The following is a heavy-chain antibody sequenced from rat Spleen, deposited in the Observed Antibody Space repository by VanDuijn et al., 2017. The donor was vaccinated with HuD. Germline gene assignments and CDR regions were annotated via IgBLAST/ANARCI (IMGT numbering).Heavy chain of an antibody. J-gene: IGHJ3*01. D-gene: IGHD1-12*02. CDR3: ARSDGTHYYLPFAD. CDR2: INSAGSP. Sequence: EVQLQESGPGLVKPSQSLSLTCSVTGHSIASSYRWNWIRKFPGNKLEWMGYINSAGSPNYNPSLKSRISISRDTSKNQFFLQVDSVTTEDTATYYCARSDGTHYYLPFADWGQGTLVTASS. CDR1: GHSIASSYR. V-gene: IGHV3-3*01.